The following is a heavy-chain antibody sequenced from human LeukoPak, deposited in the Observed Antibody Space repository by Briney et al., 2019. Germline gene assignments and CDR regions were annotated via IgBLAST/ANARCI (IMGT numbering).Heavy chain of an antibody. CDR2: ISYSGST. D-gene: IGHD6-19*01. J-gene: IGHJ4*02. CDR3: ARDPYSSGMGY. Sequence: SQTLSLTCTVSGGLISSGDFYWSWIRQPPGKGLEWIGYISYSGSTYYNPSLKSRVTMSVDRSKNQFSLKLSSVTAADTAAYYCARDPYSSGMGYWGQGTLVTVSS. V-gene: IGHV4-30-4*01. CDR1: GGLISSGDFY.